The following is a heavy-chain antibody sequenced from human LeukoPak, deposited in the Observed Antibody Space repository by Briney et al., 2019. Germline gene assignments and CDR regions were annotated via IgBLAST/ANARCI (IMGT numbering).Heavy chain of an antibody. D-gene: IGHD5-24*01. CDR3: ARGDGYNAFDI. J-gene: IGHJ3*02. CDR2: IYYSGST. Sequence: SETLSLTCTVSGGSISSYSWSWIRQPPGKGLGWIGYIYYSGSTNYNPSLKSRVTISVDTSKNQFSLRLCSVTAADTAVYYCARGDGYNAFDIWGQGTMVTVSS. V-gene: IGHV4-59*01. CDR1: GGSISSYS.